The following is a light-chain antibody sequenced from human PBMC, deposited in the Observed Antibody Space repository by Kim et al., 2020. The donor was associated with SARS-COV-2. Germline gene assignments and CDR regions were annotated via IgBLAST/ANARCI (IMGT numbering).Light chain of an antibody. CDR2: DAS. J-gene: IGKJ2*01. CDR1: QSVSSY. V-gene: IGKV3-11*01. CDR3: QQRSNWPPEYT. Sequence: EIVLTQSPATLSLSPGERVTLSCRASQSVSSYLAWYQQKPGQAPRLLIYDASNRATGIPARFSGSGSGTDFTLTISSLEPEDFAVYYCQQRSNWPPEYTFGQGTKLEI.